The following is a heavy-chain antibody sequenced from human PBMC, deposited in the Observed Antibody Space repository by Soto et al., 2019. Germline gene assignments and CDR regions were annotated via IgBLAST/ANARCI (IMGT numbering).Heavy chain of an antibody. J-gene: IGHJ4*02. V-gene: IGHV3-30*18. CDR2: ISYDGSNK. CDR3: AKDRGYSSGWIENYFDY. D-gene: IGHD6-19*01. Sequence: GGSLRLAWAASGFTFSSNGMHWVRQAPGKGLEWVAVISYDGSNKYYADSVKGRFTISRDNSKNTLYLQMNSLRAEDTAVYYCAKDRGYSSGWIENYFDYWGQGTLVTVSS. CDR1: GFTFSSNG.